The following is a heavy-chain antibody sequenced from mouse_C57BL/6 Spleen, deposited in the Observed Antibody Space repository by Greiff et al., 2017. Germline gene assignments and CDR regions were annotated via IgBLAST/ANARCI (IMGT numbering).Heavy chain of an antibody. J-gene: IGHJ3*01. D-gene: IGHD2-2*01. CDR3: AGAVTRGGFAH. CDR2: IYPGSGST. CDR1: RYTCPSYW. Sequence: QVQLQQPGAELVKPGASVTMSCKAPRYTCPSYWITWGKRRPGQGLEWIGDIYPGSGSTNYNEKFKSKATLTVDTSSSTAYMQLSSLTSEDSAVYDCAGAVTRGGFAHWAHVTLSIVSA. V-gene: IGHV1-55*01.